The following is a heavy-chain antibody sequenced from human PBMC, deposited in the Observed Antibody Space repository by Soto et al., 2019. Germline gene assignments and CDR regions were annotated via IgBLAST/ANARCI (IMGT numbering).Heavy chain of an antibody. CDR2: INADGSDT. Sequence: EVQLVESGGGVVHPGGSLRLSCSASGFTFEDYAVHWVRQSLGKGSEWISLINADGSDTYYADSVKGRFTISRDNRKDSFYLQMNSLRLEDTAIYYCVKARFYFDSSPFDSWGQGTLVTVTS. D-gene: IGHD3-22*01. CDR1: GFTFEDYA. J-gene: IGHJ4*02. V-gene: IGHV3-43*02. CDR3: VKARFYFDSSPFDS.